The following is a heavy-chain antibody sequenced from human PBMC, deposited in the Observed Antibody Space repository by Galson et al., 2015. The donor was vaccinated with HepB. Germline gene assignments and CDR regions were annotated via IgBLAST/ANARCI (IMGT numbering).Heavy chain of an antibody. CDR2: IIPILGIA. D-gene: IGHD3-3*01. J-gene: IGHJ4*02. CDR1: GGTFSSYA. Sequence: SVKVSCKASGGTFSSYAISWVRQAPGQGLEWMGGIIPILGIANYAQKFQGRVTITADKSTSTAYMELSSLRSDDTAVYYCARDATIFGVVIIPDYWGQGTLVTVSS. CDR3: ARDATIFGVVIIPDY. V-gene: IGHV1-69*10.